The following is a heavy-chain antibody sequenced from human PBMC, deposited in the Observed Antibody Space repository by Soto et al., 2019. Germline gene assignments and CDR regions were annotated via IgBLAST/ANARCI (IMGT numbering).Heavy chain of an antibody. CDR2: MSYDGTTK. CDR3: ARDAYDDPPGYFQH. D-gene: IGHD3-22*01. V-gene: IGHV3-30-3*01. CDR1: GFIFSSYS. Sequence: QVQLVESGGDVVQPGRSLRLSCLTSGFIFSSYSLHWVRQAPGKGLEWLTFMSYDGTTKYYADSVRGRFNVSRDNSKNTLYLQMNSLRPEDTAVYYCARDAYDDPPGYFQHWGQGNLVSVSS. J-gene: IGHJ1*01.